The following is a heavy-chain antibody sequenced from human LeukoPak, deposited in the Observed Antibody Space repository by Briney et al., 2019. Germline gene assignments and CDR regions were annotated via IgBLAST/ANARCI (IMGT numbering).Heavy chain of an antibody. J-gene: IGHJ4*02. CDR1: GYTFTGYY. Sequence: ASVKVSCKASGYTFTGYYMHWVRQAPGQGLEWMGIINPSGGSTSYAQKFQGRVTMTRDMSTSTVYMELSSLRYEDTAVYYCARSGYDPNFDYWGQGTLVTVSS. V-gene: IGHV1-46*01. D-gene: IGHD5-12*01. CDR2: INPSGGST. CDR3: ARSGYDPNFDY.